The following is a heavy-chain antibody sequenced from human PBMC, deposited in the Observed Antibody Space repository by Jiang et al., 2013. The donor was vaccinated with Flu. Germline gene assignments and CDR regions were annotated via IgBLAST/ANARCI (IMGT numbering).Heavy chain of an antibody. V-gene: IGHV3-21*01. Sequence: GLVKAWGVPETLLCSSGFTFSSYSMNWVRQAPGKGLEWVSSISSSSSYIYYADSVKGRFTISRDNAKNSLYLQMNSLRAEDTAVYYCAGSTNGVGVLPNYGMDVWGQGTTVTVSS. CDR2: ISSSSSYI. CDR3: AGSTNGVGVLPNYGMDV. CDR1: GFTFSSYS. J-gene: IGHJ6*02. D-gene: IGHD2-8*01.